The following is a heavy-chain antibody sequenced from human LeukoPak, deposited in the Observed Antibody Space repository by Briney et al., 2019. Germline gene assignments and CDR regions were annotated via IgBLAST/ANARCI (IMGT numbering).Heavy chain of an antibody. CDR1: GFTFSSYW. V-gene: IGHV3-74*01. D-gene: IGHD4-17*01. Sequence: GGSLRLSCAASGFTFSSYWMHWVRQAPGKGLVWVSRIDSYGSSTSFADSVKGRFTISRDNAKNTLYLQMNSLRAEDTAVYYCARSQDYGDYSLDYWGQGTLVTVSS. CDR3: ARSQDYGDYSLDY. J-gene: IGHJ4*02. CDR2: IDSYGSST.